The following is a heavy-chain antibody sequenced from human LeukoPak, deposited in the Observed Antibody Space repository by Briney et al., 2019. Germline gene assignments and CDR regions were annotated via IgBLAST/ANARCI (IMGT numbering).Heavy chain of an antibody. D-gene: IGHD3-22*01. CDR2: ISHSGSP. CDR1: GGFIINGKW. CDR3: ARAGDSSGFDY. J-gene: IGHJ4*02. Sequence: SETLSLTCGVSGGFIINGKWWSWVRQPPGKGLEWIGEISHSGSPNYNPSLKGRLTISVDTAKNQFSLKLSSVTAADTAVYYCARAGDSSGFDYWGQGTLVTVSS. V-gene: IGHV4/OR15-8*01.